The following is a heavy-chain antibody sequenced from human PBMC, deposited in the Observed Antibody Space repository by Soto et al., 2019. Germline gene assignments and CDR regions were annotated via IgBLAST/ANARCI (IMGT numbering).Heavy chain of an antibody. D-gene: IGHD3-16*02. CDR3: ARGRPNPRNNHYDYVWGSNRYPNYFDY. J-gene: IGHJ4*02. CDR1: GGSFSGYY. CDR2: IHPSGST. Sequence: QVQLQQWGAGLLKPSETLSLTCAVYGGSFSGYYWTWIRQPPGKGLEWIGEIHPSGSTNYNPSLKSRVTISAATSKNQFSLKLTSVTAADTAVYYCARGRPNPRNNHYDYVWGSNRYPNYFDYWGQGTLVTVSS. V-gene: IGHV4-34*02.